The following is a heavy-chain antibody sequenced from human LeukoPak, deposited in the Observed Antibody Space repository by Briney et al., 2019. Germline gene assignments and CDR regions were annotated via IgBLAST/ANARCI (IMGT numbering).Heavy chain of an antibody. J-gene: IGHJ4*02. CDR1: GFNFSDNL. V-gene: IGHV3-30*09. CDR2: SSFDGTKK. D-gene: IGHD6-19*01. CDR3: ARVGNSSGWHDAFGYFDT. Sequence: PGRSLRLSCAASGFNFSDNLLHWVRQAPGKGLEWVAVSSFDGTKKYYADSVKGRFVISGYNSKNTLYLQMNSLRAEDTAAYYCARVGNSSGWHDAFGYFDTWGQGVLVTVSS.